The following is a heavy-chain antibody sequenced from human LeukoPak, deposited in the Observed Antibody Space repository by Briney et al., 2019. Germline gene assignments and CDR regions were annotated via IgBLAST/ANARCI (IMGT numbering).Heavy chain of an antibody. CDR2: INHSGST. V-gene: IGHV4-34*01. CDR3: ARDLSRGYSGYDSADY. D-gene: IGHD5-12*01. J-gene: IGHJ4*02. Sequence: SETLSLTCAVYGGSFSGYYWSWIRQPPGKGLEWIGEINHSGSTNYNPSLKSRVTISVDTSKNQFSLKLNSLTAADTAVYYCARDLSRGYSGYDSADYWGQGTLVTVSS. CDR1: GGSFSGYY.